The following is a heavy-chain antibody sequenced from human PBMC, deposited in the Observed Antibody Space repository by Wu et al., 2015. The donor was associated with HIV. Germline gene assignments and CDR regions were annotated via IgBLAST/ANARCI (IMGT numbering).Heavy chain of an antibody. CDR2: MNTYNGNT. CDR3: ARDYGSGTYYNPGDAFDI. D-gene: IGHD3-10*01. V-gene: IGHV1-18*01. Sequence: QVQLVQSGAEVKKPGASVKVSCKASGYTFTSYGISWVRQAPGQGLEWMGWMNTYNGNTNYAQKFQGRVTMTTDTSTITAYMELRSLRSDDTAVYYCARDYGSGTYYNPGDAFDIWGQGDNGHRLF. CDR1: GYTFTSYG. J-gene: IGHJ3*02.